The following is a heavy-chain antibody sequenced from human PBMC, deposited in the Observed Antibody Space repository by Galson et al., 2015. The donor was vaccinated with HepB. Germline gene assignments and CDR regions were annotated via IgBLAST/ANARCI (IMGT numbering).Heavy chain of an antibody. J-gene: IGHJ3*02. CDR1: GYTVGELS. V-gene: IGHV1-24*01. CDR3: ATYGDSTDAFDI. CDR2: FDPEDGET. D-gene: IGHD2-21*02. Sequence: SVKVSCKVSGYTVGELSMHWVRQAPGKGLEWMGGFDPEDGETIYEQKFQGRVTMTEATSTDTAYMALSSLRSEDTAVYYCATYGDSTDAFDIWGQGTMVTVSS.